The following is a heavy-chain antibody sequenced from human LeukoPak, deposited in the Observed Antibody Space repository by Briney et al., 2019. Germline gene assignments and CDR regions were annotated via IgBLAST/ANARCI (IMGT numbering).Heavy chain of an antibody. V-gene: IGHV3-11*04. CDR3: ARALHYDFWSSRAFGY. D-gene: IGHD3-3*01. J-gene: IGHJ4*02. CDR1: GFTFSDYY. CDR2: ISGSGGTI. Sequence: GGSLRLSCAASGFTFSDYYISWIRQAPGKGLEWVSYISGSGGTIYYADSVKGRFTISRDNAKNSLYLQMNSLRVEDTAVYYCARALHYDFWSSRAFGYWGQGTLVTVSS.